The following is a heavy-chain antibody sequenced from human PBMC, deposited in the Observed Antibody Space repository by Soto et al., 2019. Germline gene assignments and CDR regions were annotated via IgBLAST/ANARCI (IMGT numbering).Heavy chain of an antibody. CDR1: GGSISSSSYY. CDR2: IYYSGST. CDR3: ARHGLDGSGPSPVGY. D-gene: IGHD3-10*01. V-gene: IGHV4-39*01. Sequence: PSETLSLTCTVSGGSISSSSYYWGWIRQPPGKGLEWIGSIYYSGSTYYNPSLKSRVTISVDTSKNQFSLKLSSVTAADTAVYYCARHGLDGSGPSPVGYWGQGTLVTVS. J-gene: IGHJ4*02.